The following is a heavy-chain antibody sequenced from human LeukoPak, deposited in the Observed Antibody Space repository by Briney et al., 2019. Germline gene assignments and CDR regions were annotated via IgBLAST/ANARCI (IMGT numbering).Heavy chain of an antibody. D-gene: IGHD2-2*01. V-gene: IGHV3-66*01. J-gene: IGHJ6*04. CDR2: IYSGGST. CDR3: ARDCSSTSCYDV. Sequence: GDSLRLSCAASGFTVSSNYMNWVRQAPGKGLEWVSVIYSGGSTYYADSVKGRFTISRDNSKNTLYLQMNSLRAEDTAVYYCARDCSSTSCYDVWGKGTTVTISS. CDR1: GFTVSSNY.